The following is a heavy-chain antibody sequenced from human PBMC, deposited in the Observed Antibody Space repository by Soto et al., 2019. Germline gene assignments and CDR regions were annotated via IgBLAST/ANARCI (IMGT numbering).Heavy chain of an antibody. CDR3: AREPYLPKARNDF. CDR1: GGSIRSAGHY. CDR2: INDSGST. Sequence: TLSLTCTVSGGSIRSAGHYWSWIRQHPGKGLEWIGYINDSGSTFYNPSLRSRLNISVDTSENQFSLRLTSVTAADSAVYFCAREPYLPKARNDFWGQGTLVTVSS. J-gene: IGHJ4*02. V-gene: IGHV4-31*03.